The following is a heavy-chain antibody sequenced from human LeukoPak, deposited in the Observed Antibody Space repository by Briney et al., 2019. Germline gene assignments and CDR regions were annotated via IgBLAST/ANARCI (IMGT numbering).Heavy chain of an antibody. V-gene: IGHV4-39*07. CDR2: IYTSGST. D-gene: IGHD3-10*01. J-gene: IGHJ4*02. CDR3: ARSPRNYYGSGSYYGPQYYFDY. CDR1: GGSISSSSLY. Sequence: SETLSLTCTVSGGSISSSSLYWGWIRQPPGKGLEWIGRIYTSGSTNYNPSLKSRVTMSVDTSKNQFSLKLSSVTAADTAVYYCARSPRNYYGSGSYYGPQYYFDYWGQGTLVTVSS.